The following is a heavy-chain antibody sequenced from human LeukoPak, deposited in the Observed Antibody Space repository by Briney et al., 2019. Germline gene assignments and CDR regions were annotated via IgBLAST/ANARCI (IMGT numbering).Heavy chain of an antibody. D-gene: IGHD2-15*01. J-gene: IGHJ4*02. CDR1: GFTFSSYA. CDR3: AKARSGWVVAASDY. Sequence: GGSLRLSCAASGFTFSSYAMSWVRQAPGKGLEWVSIISSSGDSTYYADSVQGRFTISRDNSKNTLYLQMNSLRAEDTAIYYCAKARSGWVVAASDYWGQGTLVTV. V-gene: IGHV3-23*01. CDR2: ISSSGDST.